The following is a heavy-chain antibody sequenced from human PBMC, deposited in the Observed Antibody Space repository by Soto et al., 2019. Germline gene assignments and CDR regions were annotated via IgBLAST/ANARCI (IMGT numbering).Heavy chain of an antibody. CDR2: ISYDGSNK. J-gene: IGHJ6*02. D-gene: IGHD3-10*01. CDR3: ARGGGSGSYYYYYGMDV. CDR1: GFTFSSYA. Sequence: GGSLRLSCAASGFTFSSYAMHWVRQAPGKGLEWVAVISYDGSNKYYADSVKGRFTISRDNSKNTLYLQMNSLRAEDTAVYYCARGGGSGSYYYYYGMDVWGQGTTVTVSS. V-gene: IGHV3-30*04.